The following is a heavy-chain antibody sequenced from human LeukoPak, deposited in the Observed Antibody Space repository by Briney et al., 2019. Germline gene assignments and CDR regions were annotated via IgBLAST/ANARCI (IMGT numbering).Heavy chain of an antibody. CDR1: GFTFDSYA. Sequence: GSLRLSCAASGFTFDSYAMSWVRQAPGKGLQWVSTISGGSTYYADSVKGRFTISRDNSRKTLFLQMNSLRAEDTAVYYCANGRGPNTGPTLDYWGQGTLVTVSS. J-gene: IGHJ4*02. CDR3: ANGRGPNTGPTLDY. V-gene: IGHV3-23*01. CDR2: ISGGST. D-gene: IGHD2-15*01.